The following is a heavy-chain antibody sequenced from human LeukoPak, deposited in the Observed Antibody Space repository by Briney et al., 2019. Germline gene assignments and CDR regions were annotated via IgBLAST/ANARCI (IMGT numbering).Heavy chain of an antibody. J-gene: IGHJ6*02. V-gene: IGHV3-33*01. Sequence: GGSLRLSCAASGFTFSSYGMHWVRQAPGKGLEWVAVIWYDGSNKYYADSVKGRFTISRDNSKNTLYLQMNSLRAEDTAVYYCARESRHYYGMDVWGQGTTVTVSS. CDR3: ARESRHYYGMDV. CDR1: GFTFSSYG. CDR2: IWYDGSNK.